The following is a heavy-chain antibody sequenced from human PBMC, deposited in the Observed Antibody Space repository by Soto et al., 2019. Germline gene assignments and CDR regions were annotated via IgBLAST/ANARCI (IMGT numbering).Heavy chain of an antibody. Sequence: PSETLSLTCTVSGGSISRGVYYWIWIRQHPGKGLEWIGYIYYSGSTYYNPSLKSRVTISVDTSKNQFSLKLSSVTAADTAVYYCARVPAAAGILWFDPWGQGTLVTVSS. D-gene: IGHD6-13*01. V-gene: IGHV4-31*03. CDR3: ARVPAAAGILWFDP. CDR1: GGSISRGVYY. CDR2: IYYSGST. J-gene: IGHJ5*02.